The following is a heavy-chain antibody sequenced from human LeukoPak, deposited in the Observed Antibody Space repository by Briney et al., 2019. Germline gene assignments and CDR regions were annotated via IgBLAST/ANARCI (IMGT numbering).Heavy chain of an antibody. CDR3: ARERRYYDFWSGYFDTFKNHPSYYGMDV. Sequence: ASVTVSCTASGYTFTSYGISWVRQAPGQGLEWMGWISAYNGNTNYAQKLQGRVTMTTDTSTSAAYMELRSLRSDDTAVYYCARERRYYDFWSGYFDTFKNHPSYYGMDVWGQGTTVTVSS. CDR2: ISAYNGNT. D-gene: IGHD3-3*01. CDR1: GYTFTSYG. J-gene: IGHJ6*02. V-gene: IGHV1-18*01.